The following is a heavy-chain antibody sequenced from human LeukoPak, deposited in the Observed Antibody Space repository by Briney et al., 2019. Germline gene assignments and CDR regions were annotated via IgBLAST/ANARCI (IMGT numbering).Heavy chain of an antibody. J-gene: IGHJ6*02. V-gene: IGHV3-33*01. Sequence: QPGRSLRLSCAASGFTFSSYGMHWVRQAPGKGLEWVAVIWYDGSNKYYADSVKGRFTISRDNSKNTLYLQVNSLRAEDTAVYYCARDGQQWFYYDSSGYYRESRHGMDVWGQGTTVTVSS. D-gene: IGHD3-22*01. CDR2: IWYDGSNK. CDR1: GFTFSSYG. CDR3: ARDGQQWFYYDSSGYYRESRHGMDV.